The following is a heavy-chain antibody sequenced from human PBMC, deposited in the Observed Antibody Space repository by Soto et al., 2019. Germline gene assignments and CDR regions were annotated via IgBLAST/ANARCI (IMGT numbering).Heavy chain of an antibody. CDR1: GYGNAVDT. D-gene: IGHD6-19*01. CDR2: INPNSGGT. CDR3: ARDRSDSSGSSDS. Sequence: GYGNAVDTRCWVHKAPGQGLEWMGWINPNSGGTNYAQKFQGRVTMTRDTSISTAYMELSRLRSDDTAGYYCARDRSDSSGSSDSWGQGTRVT. J-gene: IGHJ3*02. V-gene: IGHV1-2*02.